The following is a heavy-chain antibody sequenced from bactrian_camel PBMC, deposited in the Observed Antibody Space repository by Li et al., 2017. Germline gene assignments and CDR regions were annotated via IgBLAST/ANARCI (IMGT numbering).Heavy chain of an antibody. J-gene: IGHJ7*01. V-gene: IGHV3S31*01. CDR2: ITSSGGTP. D-gene: IGHD5*01. Sequence: VQLVESGGGLVQPGGSLRLSCAASGFTFSTYAMSWVRQAPGKGLEWVSLITSSGGTPLYADSVKGRFTISKDSARNTLYLQMNSLKPEDTAMYYCAADPVGCYSTSWGFYDGMDFWGKGTQVTVS. CDR1: GFTFSTYA.